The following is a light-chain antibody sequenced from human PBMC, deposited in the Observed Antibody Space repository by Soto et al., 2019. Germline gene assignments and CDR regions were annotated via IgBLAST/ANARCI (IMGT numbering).Light chain of an antibody. CDR2: DAS. Sequence: EIVLTQSPATLSLSPGERATLSCRASQSVSSFLAWYQQKPGQAPRLLIYDASNRATGIPARFSGSGSGTDFTLTISSLEPEDFAVYHCQQRSSWPSFGQGTLLEI. V-gene: IGKV3-11*01. J-gene: IGKJ5*01. CDR1: QSVSSF. CDR3: QQRSSWPS.